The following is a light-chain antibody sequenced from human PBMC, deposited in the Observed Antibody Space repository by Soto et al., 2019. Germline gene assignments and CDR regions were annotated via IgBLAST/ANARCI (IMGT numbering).Light chain of an antibody. CDR3: GSYTSRSTVGV. CDR1: TSDVGGYNF. Sequence: QSALTQPASVSGSPGQSITISCTGTTSDVGGYNFVSWHQQHPGKAPKLVIYEVSNRPSGVSNRFSGSKSGNTASLTISGLLAEDEADYYCGSYTSRSTVGVFGGGTKLTVL. V-gene: IGLV2-14*01. CDR2: EVS. J-gene: IGLJ3*02.